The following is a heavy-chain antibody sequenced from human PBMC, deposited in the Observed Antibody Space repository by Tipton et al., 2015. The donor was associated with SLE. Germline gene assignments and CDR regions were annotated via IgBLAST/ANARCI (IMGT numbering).Heavy chain of an antibody. CDR3: ARDSGVTDSFPFDY. CDR1: GDSISSGGSY. CDR2: IYAHGDT. V-gene: IGHV4-61*02. Sequence: TLSLTCTVSGDSISSGGSYWSWIRQPAGKGPEWIGRIYAHGDTNINPSLKSRVTISQDPSKNQFSLTLTSVTATDTAVYYCARDSGVTDSFPFDYWGPGTLVTVAS. D-gene: IGHD3-22*01. J-gene: IGHJ4*02.